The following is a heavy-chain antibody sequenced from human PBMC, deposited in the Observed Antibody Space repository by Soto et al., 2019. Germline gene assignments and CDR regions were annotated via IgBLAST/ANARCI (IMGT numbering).Heavy chain of an antibody. D-gene: IGHD6-6*01. Sequence: SETLSLTCTVSGGSISSDDYYWTWIRQPPGKGLEWIGYIYHSGRTSYNPSLDSRITISMDTSNNQFSLKLSSVTAADTAVYYCARDRSNSPDYFDYWGQGALVTVSS. CDR3: ARDRSNSPDYFDY. V-gene: IGHV4-30-4*01. J-gene: IGHJ4*02. CDR2: IYHSGRT. CDR1: GGSISSDDYY.